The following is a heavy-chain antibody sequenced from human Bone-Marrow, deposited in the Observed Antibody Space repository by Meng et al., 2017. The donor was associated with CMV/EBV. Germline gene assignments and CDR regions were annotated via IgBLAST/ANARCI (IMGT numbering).Heavy chain of an antibody. CDR1: GGSFSGCY. D-gene: IGHD3-22*01. CDR3: ARGGVVVNGAPFDY. Sequence: QEQLQQWAAGLLKPSETLSLPCAVYGGSFSGCYWSSIRQPPGKGLELIGEINHSGSTNYNPSLKSRVTISVDTSKNQFSLKLSSVTAADTAVYYCARGGVVVNGAPFDYWGQGTLVTVSS. J-gene: IGHJ4*02. CDR2: INHSGST. V-gene: IGHV4-34*01.